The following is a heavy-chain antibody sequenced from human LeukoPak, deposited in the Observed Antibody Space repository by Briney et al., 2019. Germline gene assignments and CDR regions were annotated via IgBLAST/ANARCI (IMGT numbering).Heavy chain of an antibody. J-gene: IGHJ4*02. CDR2: IRTDGVTT. D-gene: IGHD5-24*01. CDR1: GFIFSHHG. Sequence: PGGSLRLSCAASGFIFSHHGMNWVRQAPGKGLEWVSGIRTDGVTTYYADSVKGRFIISRDNSKNTVYLQMNSLSAEDAAVYYCVKDDGWVQYANWGRGTLVTVSS. CDR3: VKDDGWVQYAN. V-gene: IGHV3-23*01.